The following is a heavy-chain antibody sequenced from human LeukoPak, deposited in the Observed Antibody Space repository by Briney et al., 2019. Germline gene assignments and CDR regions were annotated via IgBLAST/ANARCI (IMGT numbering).Heavy chain of an antibody. CDR1: GFTFSSYS. CDR2: ISDSSAM. CDR3: ARDGGYSGYDADC. V-gene: IGHV3-48*01. J-gene: IGHJ4*02. D-gene: IGHD5-12*01. Sequence: GGSLRLSCAASGFTFSSYSMKWVRQAPGKGLEWVSYISDSSAMYYADSVRGRFTISRENDKNSLFLQMNSLRAEDTAVYYCARDGGYSGYDADCWGQGTLVTVSS.